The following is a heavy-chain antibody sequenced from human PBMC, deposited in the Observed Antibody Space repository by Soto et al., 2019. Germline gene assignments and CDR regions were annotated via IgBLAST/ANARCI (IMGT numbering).Heavy chain of an antibody. CDR1: GGTFSSYA. J-gene: IGHJ6*02. V-gene: IGHV1-69*06. CDR3: ARRSPYYYDSRAPSGMDV. Sequence: ASVKVSCKASGGTFSSYAISWVRQAPGQGLEWMGGIIPIFGTANYAQKFQGRVTITADKSTSTAYMELSSLRSEDTAVYYCARRSPYYYDSRAPSGMDVWGQGTTVTVSS. CDR2: IIPIFGTA. D-gene: IGHD3-22*01.